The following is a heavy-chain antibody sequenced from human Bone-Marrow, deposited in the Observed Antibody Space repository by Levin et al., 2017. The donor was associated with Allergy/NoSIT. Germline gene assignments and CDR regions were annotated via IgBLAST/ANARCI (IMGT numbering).Heavy chain of an antibody. CDR3: AKLSVPQLVGGLDY. V-gene: IGHV3-30*18. CDR2: ISYDGSNK. Sequence: PGGSLRLSCAASGFTFSSYGMHWVRQAPGKGLEWVAVISYDGSNKYYADSVKGRFTISRDNSKNTLYLQMNSLRAEDTAVYYCAKLSVPQLVGGLDYWGQGTLVTVSS. J-gene: IGHJ4*02. D-gene: IGHD6-13*01. CDR1: GFTFSSYG.